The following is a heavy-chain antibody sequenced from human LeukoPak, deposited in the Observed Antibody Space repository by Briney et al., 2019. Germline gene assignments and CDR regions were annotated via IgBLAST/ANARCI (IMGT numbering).Heavy chain of an antibody. J-gene: IGHJ4*02. CDR2: VSHAGRT. CDR3: ASRSGSYQRGYSIDY. D-gene: IGHD1-26*01. CDR1: GDSINSVFY. V-gene: IGHV4-38-2*02. Sequence: SETLSVTCSVSGDSINSVFYWGWIRQPPGMGLEWIGSVSHAGRTFSNPSLNSRVTISVDTSTNQFSLKLSSVTAADTAVYYCASRSGSYQRGYSIDYWGQGTLVTVSS.